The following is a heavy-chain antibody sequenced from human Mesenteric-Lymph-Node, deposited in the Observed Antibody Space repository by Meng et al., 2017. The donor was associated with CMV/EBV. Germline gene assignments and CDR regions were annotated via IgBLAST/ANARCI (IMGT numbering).Heavy chain of an antibody. V-gene: IGHV3-66*02. CDR1: GLTVSSNY. Sequence: GGSLRLSCAASGLTVSSNYMSWVRQAPGKGLEWVSVIYSGGNTYYADSVKGRFTISRDNSKNTLYLQMNSLTVEDTAMYYCARTNAYSHHEVYWGQGTLVTVSS. D-gene: IGHD4-11*01. CDR2: IYSGGNT. CDR3: ARTNAYSHHEVY. J-gene: IGHJ4*02.